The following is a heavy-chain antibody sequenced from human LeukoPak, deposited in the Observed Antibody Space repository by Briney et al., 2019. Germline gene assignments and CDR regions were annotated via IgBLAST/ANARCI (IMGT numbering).Heavy chain of an antibody. Sequence: GGSLSLSCAASGFTFDDLAMHWVRQAPGKGLEWVSLINWDGSLIYYGDSVRGRFTIYRDNSKNSLFLQMHSLRAEDSAFYYCARDMTAHSSAVSGVPGDYWGQGTLLTVSS. CDR2: INWDGSLI. CDR3: ARDMTAHSSAVSGVPGDY. V-gene: IGHV3-43D*03. D-gene: IGHD2-21*02. J-gene: IGHJ4*02. CDR1: GFTFDDLA.